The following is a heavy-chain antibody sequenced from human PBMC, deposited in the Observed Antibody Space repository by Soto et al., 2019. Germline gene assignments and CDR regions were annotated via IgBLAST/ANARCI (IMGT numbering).Heavy chain of an antibody. CDR1: GGSISSGGYY. Sequence: QVQLQESGPGLVKPSQTLSLTCTVSGGSISSGGYYWSWIRQHPGKGLEWIGYIYYSGSTCYNPSLKSRVTISVDTSKNQFSLKLSSVTAADTAVHYCARDRGFTVTVPYYYYGMDVWGQGTTVTVSS. V-gene: IGHV4-31*03. J-gene: IGHJ6*02. CDR3: ARDRGFTVTVPYYYYGMDV. CDR2: IYYSGST. D-gene: IGHD4-17*01.